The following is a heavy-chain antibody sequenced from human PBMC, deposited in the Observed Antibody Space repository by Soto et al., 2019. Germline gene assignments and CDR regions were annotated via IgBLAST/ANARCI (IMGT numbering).Heavy chain of an antibody. CDR2: ISGSGGST. Sequence: PGGSLRLSCAASGFTFSSYAMSWVRQAPGKGLEWVSAISGSGGSTYYADSVKGRFTISRDNSKNTLYLQMNSLRAEDTAVYYCAKVGVIRFLEWLSPGDYYGMDVWGQGTTVTVSS. V-gene: IGHV3-23*01. CDR1: GFTFSSYA. J-gene: IGHJ6*02. D-gene: IGHD3-3*01. CDR3: AKVGVIRFLEWLSPGDYYGMDV.